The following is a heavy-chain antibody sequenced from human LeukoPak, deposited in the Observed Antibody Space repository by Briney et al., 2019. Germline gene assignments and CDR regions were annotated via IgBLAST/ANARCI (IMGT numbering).Heavy chain of an antibody. V-gene: IGHV3-23*01. CDR2: TSGSGGTT. CDR3: AKGHYDFWSGAIDY. CDR1: GFTFSSYA. Sequence: GGTLRLSCAVSGFTFSSYAMSWVRQAPGKGLEWVSATSGSGGTTYYADSVKGRFTISRDNSKNTLYLQMNSLRAEDTAVYYCAKGHYDFWSGAIDYWGQGTLVTVSS. J-gene: IGHJ4*02. D-gene: IGHD3-3*01.